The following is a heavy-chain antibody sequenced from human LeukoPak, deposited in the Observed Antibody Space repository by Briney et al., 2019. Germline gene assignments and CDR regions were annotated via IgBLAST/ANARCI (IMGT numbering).Heavy chain of an antibody. CDR2: ISSSSSTI. J-gene: IGHJ6*03. CDR1: GLTISSYS. CDR3: VKGPDYYGSGSYLWYMDV. Sequence: GGSLRLSCAASGLTISSYSMNWVRQAPGKGLQWVSYISSSSSTIYYADSVKGRFTVSRDNSKNTMYLQMNSLRAEDTAVYYCVKGPDYYGSGSYLWYMDVWGKGTTVIISS. V-gene: IGHV3-48*01. D-gene: IGHD3-10*01.